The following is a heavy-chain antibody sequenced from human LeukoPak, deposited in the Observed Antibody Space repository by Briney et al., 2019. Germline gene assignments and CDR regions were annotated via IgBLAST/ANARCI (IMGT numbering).Heavy chain of an antibody. CDR2: IYYTGIT. CDR1: GGSFSSGTHY. Sequence: SETLSLTCTVSGGSFSSGTHYYNWIRQHPGKGLEWIGYIYYTGITSYNPFLKSRVTMSVDTSMNQVSLKVTSLTAADTAVYYCAASSGVTLGRFWGQGALVTVSS. CDR3: AASSGVTLGRF. V-gene: IGHV4-31*03. J-gene: IGHJ4*02. D-gene: IGHD3-16*01.